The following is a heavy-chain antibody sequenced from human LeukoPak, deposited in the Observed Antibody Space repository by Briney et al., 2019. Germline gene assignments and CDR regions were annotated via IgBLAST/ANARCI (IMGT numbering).Heavy chain of an antibody. V-gene: IGHV1-69*13. D-gene: IGHD6-13*01. Sequence: SVKVSCKASGGTFSNFLISWVRQAPGQGLEWMGGIIPIFGTTSYTQKFYGRVTITADESTSTAYMELSSLRSEDTAMYYCARGIDAAAGDGFDIWGQGTMVTVSS. CDR1: GGTFSNFL. CDR2: IIPIFGTT. CDR3: ARGIDAAAGDGFDI. J-gene: IGHJ3*02.